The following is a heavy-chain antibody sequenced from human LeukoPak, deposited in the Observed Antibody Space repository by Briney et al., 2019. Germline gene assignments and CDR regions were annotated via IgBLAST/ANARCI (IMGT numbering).Heavy chain of an antibody. CDR1: GGSISSGDYY. D-gene: IGHD3-22*01. J-gene: IGHJ3*02. V-gene: IGHV4-30-4*01. CDR3: ARDPFSGYYYDSSGLTRPPIAFDI. CDR2: IYYSGST. Sequence: SETLSLTCTVSGGSISSGDYYWSWICQPPGKGLEWIGYIYYSGSTYYNPSLKSRVTISVDTSKNQFSLKLSSVTAADTAVYYCARDPFSGYYYDSSGLTRPPIAFDIWGQGTMVTVSS.